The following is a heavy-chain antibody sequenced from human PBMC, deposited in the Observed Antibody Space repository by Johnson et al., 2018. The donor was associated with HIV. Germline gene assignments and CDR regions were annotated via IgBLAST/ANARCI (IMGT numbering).Heavy chain of an antibody. Sequence: VQVVESGGGLVQPGGSLRLSCAASGFTFSSYWMTWVRQAPGKGLEWVANIQQDGSEKYYVDSVKGRFTISRDNAKNSLYLQMNSLRAEDTALYYCAKVDSGSYFDAFDIWGQGTMVTVSS. D-gene: IGHD1-26*01. CDR3: AKVDSGSYFDAFDI. CDR2: IQQDGSEK. V-gene: IGHV3-7*03. CDR1: GFTFSSYW. J-gene: IGHJ3*02.